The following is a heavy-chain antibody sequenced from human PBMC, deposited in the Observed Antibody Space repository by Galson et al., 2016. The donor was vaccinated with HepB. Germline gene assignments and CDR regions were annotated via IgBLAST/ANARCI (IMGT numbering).Heavy chain of an antibody. D-gene: IGHD6-19*01. CDR2: ISGSYGNT. Sequence: SLRLSCAASGFTFNNYALSWVRQAPGKGLEWVSSISGSYGNTYYADSVKGRFTISWADSESTLYLQMDTLRAEDPAIYYCPKDMDSAWYIHYWGQGTLVTVSS. CDR3: PKDMDSAWYIHY. CDR1: GFTFNNYA. J-gene: IGHJ4*02. V-gene: IGHV3-23*01.